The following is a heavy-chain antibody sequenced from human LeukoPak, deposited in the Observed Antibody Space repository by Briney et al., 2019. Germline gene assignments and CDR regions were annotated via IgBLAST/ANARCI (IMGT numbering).Heavy chain of an antibody. J-gene: IGHJ4*02. Sequence: SETLSLTCTVSGGSISSYYWSWIRQPPGKGLEWIGYISYSGSTNYNPYLKSRLTISLDTSKRQFSLNLNSVTVADTALYYCVRDYGGGWYQIDYWGQGTLVTVSS. CDR2: ISYSGST. D-gene: IGHD6-13*01. V-gene: IGHV4-59*12. CDR1: GGSISSYY. CDR3: VRDYGGGWYQIDY.